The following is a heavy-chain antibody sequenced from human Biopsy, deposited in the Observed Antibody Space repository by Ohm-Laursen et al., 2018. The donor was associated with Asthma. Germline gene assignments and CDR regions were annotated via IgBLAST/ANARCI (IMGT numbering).Heavy chain of an antibody. CDR1: GFTFSSYA. CDR3: AREGIAVAHFDY. V-gene: IGHV3-30-3*01. D-gene: IGHD6-19*01. J-gene: IGHJ4*02. CDR2: ISYDGSNK. Sequence: SLRLSCTASGFTFSSYAMHWVRQAPGKGLEWVAVISYDGSNKYYADSVKGRFTISRDNSKNTLYLQMNSLRAEDTAVYYCAREGIAVAHFDYWGQGTLVTVSS.